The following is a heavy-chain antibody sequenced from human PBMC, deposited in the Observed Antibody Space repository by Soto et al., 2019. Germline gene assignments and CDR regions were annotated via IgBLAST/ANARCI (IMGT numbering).Heavy chain of an antibody. D-gene: IGHD2-15*01. CDR1: GFTFSSYA. Sequence: PGGSLSLSCAASGFTFSSYAMSWVRQAPGKGLEWVSAISGSGGSTYYADSVKGRFTISRDNSKNTLYLQMNSLRAEDTAVYYCAKDYWSGARYYYYGMDVWGQGTTVTVSS. CDR2: ISGSGGST. CDR3: AKDYWSGARYYYYGMDV. V-gene: IGHV3-23*01. J-gene: IGHJ6*02.